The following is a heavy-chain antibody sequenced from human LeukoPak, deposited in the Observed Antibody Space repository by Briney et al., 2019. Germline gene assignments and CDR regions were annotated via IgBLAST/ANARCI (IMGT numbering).Heavy chain of an antibody. J-gene: IGHJ4*02. CDR3: SRDLGTGRPHDF. CDR1: GFTFSSYA. Sequence: GGSLRLSCAASGFTFSSYAMSWVRQAPGKGLEWVANLNQYGDHKYYDDSVRGRFTISRDNARDSLYLEMNSLTVEDTAVYFCSRDLGTGRPHDFWGQGTLVTVSS. CDR2: LNQYGDHK. D-gene: IGHD3/OR15-3a*01. V-gene: IGHV3-7*01.